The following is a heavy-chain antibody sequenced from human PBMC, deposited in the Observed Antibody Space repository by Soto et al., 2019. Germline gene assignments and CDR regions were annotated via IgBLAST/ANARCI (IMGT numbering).Heavy chain of an antibody. CDR1: GGSINTYNLF. CDR3: ARINVTLDL. Sequence: QWQLQESGPGLVGPSETLSLTCTVSGGSINTYNLFWAWVRQPPGKGLEWIASIHYGGNAYYSPSLSTRVTISRDTSANRVSLEMTSVTAADTAVYYCARINVTLDLWGQGTLVTVSS. D-gene: IGHD2-21*02. CDR2: IHYGGNA. V-gene: IGHV4-39*01. J-gene: IGHJ4*02.